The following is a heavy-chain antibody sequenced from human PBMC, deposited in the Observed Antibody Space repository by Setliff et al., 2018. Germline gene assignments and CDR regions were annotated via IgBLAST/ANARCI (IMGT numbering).Heavy chain of an antibody. CDR1: GYIFAGYY. CDR3: ARAAIAGYCTTDSSCYNWFDT. Sequence: VASVKVSCKASGYIFAGYYMHWVRQTPGQGLEWMGGIIPSFGPAKYAQKFQGRVTITAAAQTTTVYMDLNSLTSEDTAIYYCARAAIAGYCTTDSSCYNWFDTWGQGSLVTVSS. D-gene: IGHD2-8*01. CDR2: IIPSFGPA. V-gene: IGHV1-69*13. J-gene: IGHJ5*02.